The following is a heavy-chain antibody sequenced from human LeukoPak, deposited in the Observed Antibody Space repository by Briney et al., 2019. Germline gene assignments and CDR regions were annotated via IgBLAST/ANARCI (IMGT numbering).Heavy chain of an antibody. D-gene: IGHD3-22*01. CDR1: GFTVSSNY. J-gene: IGHJ4*02. V-gene: IGHV3-48*04. CDR3: AGFTYYYDSSGYPPGGY. Sequence: RPGGSLRLSCAASGFTVSSNYMSWVRQAPGKGLEWVSGISWNSGSIGYADSVKGRFTISRDNAKNSLYLQMNSLRAEDTAVYYCAGFTYYYDSSGYPPGGYWGQGTLVTVSS. CDR2: ISWNSGSI.